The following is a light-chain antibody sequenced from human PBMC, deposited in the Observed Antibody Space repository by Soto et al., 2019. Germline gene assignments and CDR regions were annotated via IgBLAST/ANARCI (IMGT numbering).Light chain of an antibody. Sequence: DIQMTQSPSSLSASVGDRVTITCRASQSISSYLNWYQQKLGKAPKLLIYAASSLQSGVPSRFSGSGSGTDFTLTISSLQPEDFATYYCQQSYSTPWTFGQGTKVDIK. CDR3: QQSYSTPWT. CDR1: QSISSY. CDR2: AAS. J-gene: IGKJ1*01. V-gene: IGKV1-39*01.